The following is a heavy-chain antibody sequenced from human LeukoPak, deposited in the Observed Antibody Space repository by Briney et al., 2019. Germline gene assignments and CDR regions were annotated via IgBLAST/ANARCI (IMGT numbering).Heavy chain of an antibody. Sequence: SETLSLTCAVYGGSFSGYYWSWIRQPPGKGLEWIGYIYYSGSTYYNPSLKSRVTISVDTSKNQFPLKLSSVTAADTAVYYCAREKDSSGYYCAGYFDYWGQGTLVTVSS. CDR3: AREKDSSGYYCAGYFDY. J-gene: IGHJ4*02. CDR1: GGSFSGYY. CDR2: IYYSGST. V-gene: IGHV4-30-4*01. D-gene: IGHD3-22*01.